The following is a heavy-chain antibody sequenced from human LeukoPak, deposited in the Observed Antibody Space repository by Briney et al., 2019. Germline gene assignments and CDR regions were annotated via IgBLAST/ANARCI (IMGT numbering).Heavy chain of an antibody. CDR1: GGSISSSTYY. CDR3: ARGIDY. V-gene: IGHV4-39*07. Sequence: SETLSLTCSVSGGSISSSTYYWGWIRQPPGKGLEWIGSIYYSGSTYYNPSLKSRVTISVDTSKNQFSLKLSSVTAVDTAVYYCARGIDYWGRGTLVTVSS. CDR2: IYYSGST. J-gene: IGHJ4*02.